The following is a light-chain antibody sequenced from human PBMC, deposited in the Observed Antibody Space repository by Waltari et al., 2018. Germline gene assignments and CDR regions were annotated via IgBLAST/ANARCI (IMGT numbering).Light chain of an antibody. Sequence: QSALTQPASVSGSPGQSITISCTGTSNDGGAYDFVSWYRQYPGEAPKLMIYDVMNRPSGVSDRFSGSKSANTASLTISGLQADDEGDYYCFACRGGNTLVFGGGTKVTVL. CDR2: DVM. CDR3: FACRGGNTLV. J-gene: IGLJ2*01. V-gene: IGLV2-14*03. CDR1: SNDGGAYDF.